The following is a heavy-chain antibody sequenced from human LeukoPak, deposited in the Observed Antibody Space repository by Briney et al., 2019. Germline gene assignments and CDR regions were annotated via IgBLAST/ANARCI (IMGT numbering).Heavy chain of an antibody. J-gene: IGHJ6*03. CDR1: GFPFSTYS. CDR2: ITSTSDTI. CDR3: ARFMAYSYYYMDV. Sequence: SGGSLRLSCVTSGFPFSTYSMNWVRQAPGKGLEWLSYITSTSDTIYYADSVKGRFTISRDNAKNSLYLQMNSLRAEDTAVYYCARFMAYSYYYMDVWGKGTTVTVSS. V-gene: IGHV3-48*01. D-gene: IGHD2-21*01.